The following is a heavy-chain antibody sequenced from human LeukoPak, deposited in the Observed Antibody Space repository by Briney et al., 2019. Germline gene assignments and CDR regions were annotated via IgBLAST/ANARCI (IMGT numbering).Heavy chain of an antibody. CDR3: AKDYYDILTGRKLYYYYYYMDV. CDR1: GFTFSSYG. Sequence: GGSLRLSCAASGFTFSSYGMHWVRQAPGKGLEWVAFIRYDGSNKYYADSVKGRFTISRDNSKNTLYLQMNSLRAEDTAVYYCAKDYYDILTGRKLYYYYYYMDVWGKGTTVTISS. J-gene: IGHJ6*03. D-gene: IGHD3-9*01. V-gene: IGHV3-30*02. CDR2: IRYDGSNK.